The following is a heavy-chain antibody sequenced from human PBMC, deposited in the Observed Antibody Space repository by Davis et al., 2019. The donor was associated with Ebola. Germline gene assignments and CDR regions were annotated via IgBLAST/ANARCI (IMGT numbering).Heavy chain of an antibody. CDR3: ARARFAIAAAGLLYYYYYGMDV. Sequence: SQTLSPTCALYGGSSSGYYWSWIRQLPGKGLEWIGEINHSGSTNYNPSLKSRATISVDPSKNQFSLKVSSVTATDTAVYYCARARFAIAAAGLLYYYYYGMDVWGQGTTVTVSS. D-gene: IGHD6-13*01. V-gene: IGHV4-34*01. CDR2: INHSGST. J-gene: IGHJ6*02. CDR1: GGSSSGYY.